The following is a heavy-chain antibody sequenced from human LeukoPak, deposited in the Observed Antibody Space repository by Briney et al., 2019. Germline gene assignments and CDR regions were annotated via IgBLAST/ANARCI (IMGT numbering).Heavy chain of an antibody. J-gene: IGHJ4*02. D-gene: IGHD3-22*01. CDR1: GFTFSNYW. CDR2: IKQDGSQK. CDR3: ARDQSPFSGYDYDAFDY. V-gene: IGHV3-7*01. Sequence: PGGSLRLSCVASGFTFSNYWMTWVRQAPGKGLEWVANIKQDGSQKDYADSVKGRFTISRDNAKHSLYLQMNGLRAEDTAVYFCARDQSPFSGYDYDAFDYWGQGILVTVSS.